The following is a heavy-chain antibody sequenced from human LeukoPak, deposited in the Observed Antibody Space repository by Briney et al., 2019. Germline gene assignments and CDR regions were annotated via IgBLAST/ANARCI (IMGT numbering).Heavy chain of an antibody. CDR3: ARRARGYSGYDYFDY. CDR2: IYHSGST. V-gene: IGHV4-4*02. J-gene: IGHJ4*02. D-gene: IGHD5-12*01. CDR1: GGSISSSNW. Sequence: SGTLSLACAVSGGSISSSNWWSWVRQPPGKGLEWIGEIYHSGSTNYNPSLKSRVTISVDTSKNQFSLKLSSVTAADTAVYYCARRARGYSGYDYFDYWGQGTLVTVSS.